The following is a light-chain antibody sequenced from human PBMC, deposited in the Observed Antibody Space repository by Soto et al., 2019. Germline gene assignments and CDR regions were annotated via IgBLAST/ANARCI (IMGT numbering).Light chain of an antibody. J-gene: IGKJ5*01. V-gene: IGKV2-30*01. CDR3: MQDNHRPTT. CDR2: KVS. CDR1: QGLVYRDGNTY. Sequence: DVVMTQSPLSLPVTLGQPASISCRSSQGLVYRDGNTYLNWFQQRPGQSPRRLIYKVSKRDSGVPDRFSGGGSDTDFTLKISRVEAEDVGVYYCMQDNHRPTTFGQGTRLEIK.